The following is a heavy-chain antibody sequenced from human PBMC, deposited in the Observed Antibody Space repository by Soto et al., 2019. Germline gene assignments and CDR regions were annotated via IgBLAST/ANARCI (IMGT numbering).Heavy chain of an antibody. V-gene: IGHV1-69*12. CDR3: ARDMRRVASRGTRDYGMDV. D-gene: IGHD2-15*01. CDR1: GGTFSSYA. CDR2: IIPIFGTA. J-gene: IGHJ6*02. Sequence: QVQLVQSGAEVKKPGSSVKVSCKASGGTFSSYAISWVRQAPGQGLEWMGGIIPIFGTANYAQKFQGRVTITADEXXSXAXXELSSLRSEDTAVYYCARDMRRVASRGTRDYGMDVWGQGTTVTVSS.